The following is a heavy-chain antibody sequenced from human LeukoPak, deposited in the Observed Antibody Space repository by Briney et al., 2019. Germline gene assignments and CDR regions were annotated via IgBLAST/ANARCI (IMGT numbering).Heavy chain of an antibody. J-gene: IGHJ4*02. CDR2: TYYNGST. D-gene: IGHD6-19*01. Sequence: PSETLSLTCTVSGGSLSSYYWSWIRQPPGKGLEWIGYTYYNGSTSYNPSLKGRVTMSVDTSKNQVSLKLSSLTAADTAVYYCARGSGWYLYWGQGTLVTVSS. V-gene: IGHV4-59*01. CDR1: GGSLSSYY. CDR3: ARGSGWYLY.